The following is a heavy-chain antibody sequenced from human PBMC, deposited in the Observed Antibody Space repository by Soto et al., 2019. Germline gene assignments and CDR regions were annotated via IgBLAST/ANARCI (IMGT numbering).Heavy chain of an antibody. J-gene: IGHJ3*02. CDR1: GYSFAGHY. Sequence: GASVKVSCKTSGYSFAGHYLHWVRQAPGQGLDWMGWINPNSGGTIYAQRFQGRVTMTRDTSISTAYMVLTSVRSDDTAVYYCARDSHYDILTGYSRNAFDMWGRGTVVTVSS. D-gene: IGHD3-9*01. CDR3: ARDSHYDILTGYSRNAFDM. V-gene: IGHV1-2*02. CDR2: INPNSGGT.